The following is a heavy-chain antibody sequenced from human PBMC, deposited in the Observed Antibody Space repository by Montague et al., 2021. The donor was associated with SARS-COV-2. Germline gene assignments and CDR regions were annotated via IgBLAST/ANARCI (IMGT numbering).Heavy chain of an antibody. CDR1: GGSISSSSYY. CDR3: ASAFTDWLRYYGMDV. D-gene: IGHD3-9*01. V-gene: IGHV4-39*01. CDR2: IYYSGIT. J-gene: IGHJ6*02. Sequence: SETLSLTCTVSGGSISSSSYYWGWIRQPPGKGLEWIGSIYYSGITYYNPSLKSRVTISVDTSKNQFSLKLSSVTAADTAVYYCASAFTDWLRYYGMDVWGQGTPVTVSS.